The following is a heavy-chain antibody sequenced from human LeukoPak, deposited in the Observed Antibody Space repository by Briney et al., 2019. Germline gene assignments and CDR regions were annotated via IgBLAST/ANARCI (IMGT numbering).Heavy chain of an antibody. CDR2: LSYDGSYE. D-gene: IGHD3-3*01. Sequence: GGSLRLSCAASGFTFSSYAMHWVREAPGKGLEMVSVLSYDGSYEYYADSVKGRFTISRDNSKNTLYLQMHSLRTDDSAVYYCASGAITIFGVVTHWGQGTLVTVSS. CDR3: ASGAITIFGVVTH. CDR1: GFTFSSYA. V-gene: IGHV3-30*04. J-gene: IGHJ4*02.